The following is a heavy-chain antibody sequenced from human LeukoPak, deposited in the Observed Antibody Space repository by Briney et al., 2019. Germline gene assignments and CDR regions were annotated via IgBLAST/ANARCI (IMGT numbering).Heavy chain of an antibody. V-gene: IGHV4-39*01. CDR1: GGSISSSSYY. D-gene: IGHD1-1*01. CDR3: ARHVRGTTRNYYFDY. CDR2: IYYSGST. Sequence: SETLSLTCTVSGGSISSSSYYWGWIRQLPGKGLEWIGSIYYSGSTYYNPSLKSRVTISVDTSKNQFSLKLSSVTAADTAVYYCARHVRGTTRNYYFDYWGQGTLVTVSS. J-gene: IGHJ4*02.